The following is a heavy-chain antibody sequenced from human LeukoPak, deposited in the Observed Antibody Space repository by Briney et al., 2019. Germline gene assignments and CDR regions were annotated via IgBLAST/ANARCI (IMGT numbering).Heavy chain of an antibody. J-gene: IGHJ4*02. Sequence: GGSLRLSCAASGFTFSCYWMSWVRQAPGKGLEWVANIKQDGSEKYYVDSVKGRFTISRDNAKNSLYLQMNSLRAEDTAVYYCARESYGSGRTDYWGQGTLVIVSS. CDR1: GFTFSCYW. CDR3: ARESYGSGRTDY. V-gene: IGHV3-7*01. D-gene: IGHD3-10*01. CDR2: IKQDGSEK.